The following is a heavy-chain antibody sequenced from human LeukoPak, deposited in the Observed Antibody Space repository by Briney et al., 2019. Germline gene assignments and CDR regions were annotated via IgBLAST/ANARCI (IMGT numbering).Heavy chain of an antibody. Sequence: PSETLSLTCTVSGGSISSSSYYWGWIRQPPGKGLEWIGSIYYSGSTYYNPSLKSRVTISVDTSKNQFSLKLSSVTAADTAVYYCASKTATDFSSGGYFAYWAREPWSPSPQ. CDR1: GGSISSSSYY. CDR3: ASKTATDFSSGGYFAY. J-gene: IGHJ4*02. D-gene: IGHD3-3*01. CDR2: IYYSGST. V-gene: IGHV4-39*01.